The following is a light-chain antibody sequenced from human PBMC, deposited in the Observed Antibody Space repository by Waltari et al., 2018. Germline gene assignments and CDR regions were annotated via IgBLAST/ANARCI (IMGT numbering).Light chain of an antibody. CDR1: QSVSSY. CDR2: GAS. V-gene: IGKV3-11*01. CDR3: QQRSNWPLT. Sequence: EIVLTHSPDTLSFSPGERATLSCRASQSVSSYLAWYQQKRVQAPRLLIFGASNRATGIPARFSGSGSGTDFTLTISTLEPEDFAVYYCQQRSNWPLTFGGGTKVEIK. J-gene: IGKJ4*01.